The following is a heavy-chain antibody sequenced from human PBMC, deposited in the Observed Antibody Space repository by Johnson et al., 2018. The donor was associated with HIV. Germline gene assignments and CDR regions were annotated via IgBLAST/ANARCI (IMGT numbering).Heavy chain of an antibody. CDR2: ISSSGSTI. V-gene: IGHV3-11*01. J-gene: IGHJ3*02. CDR1: GFTFSDYY. D-gene: IGHD3-16*01. Sequence: QEQLVESGGGVVQPGRSLRLSCAASGFTFSDYYMSWIRQAPGKGLEWVSYISSSGSTIYYADSVKGRFTISRDNAKNSLYLQMNSLRAEDTAVYYCAKAIGGHDAFDIWGQGTMVTVSS. CDR3: AKAIGGHDAFDI.